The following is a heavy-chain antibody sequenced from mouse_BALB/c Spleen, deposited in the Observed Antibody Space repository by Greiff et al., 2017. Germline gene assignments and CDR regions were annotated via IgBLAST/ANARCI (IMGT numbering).Heavy chain of an antibody. D-gene: IGHD2-14*01. J-gene: IGHJ2*01. V-gene: IGHV6-6*02. Sequence: EVKLVESGGGLVQPGGSMKLSCVASGFIFSNYWMNWVRQSPEKGLEWVAEIRLKSNNYATHYAESVKGRFTISRDDSKSSVYLQMNNLRAEDTGIYYCTRPGYRYGGNYFDYWGQGTTLTVSS. CDR3: TRPGYRYGGNYFDY. CDR1: GFIFSNYW. CDR2: IRLKSNNYAT.